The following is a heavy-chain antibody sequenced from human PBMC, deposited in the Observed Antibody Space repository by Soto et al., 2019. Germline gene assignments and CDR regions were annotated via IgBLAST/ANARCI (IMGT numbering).Heavy chain of an antibody. CDR3: ARDGYRTSSGGPLCDP. Sequence: EAQLVESGGGVVQPGGSLRLSWAASGFTFSVYTMHWVRQSPGQGLEWISSFTSSGTTISYADSVKGRFTISRDNATSSLFLQRDTGRDEDTAVYYSARDGYRTSSGGPLCDPWGQGTLFTVSS. CDR1: GFTFSVYT. D-gene: IGHD6-6*01. CDR2: FTSSGTTI. V-gene: IGHV3-48*02. J-gene: IGHJ5*02.